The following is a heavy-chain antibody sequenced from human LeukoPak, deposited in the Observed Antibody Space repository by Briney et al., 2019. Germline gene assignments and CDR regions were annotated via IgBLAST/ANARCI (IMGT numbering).Heavy chain of an antibody. CDR2: ISSSGSTI. V-gene: IGHV3-48*03. Sequence: QPGGSLRLSCAASGFTFSSYEMNWVRQAPGKGLEWVSYISSSGSTIYYADSVKGRFTISRDNAKNSLYLQMNSLRAEDTAVYYCATEDIVVVVAGRGPDVWGKGTTVTVSS. CDR1: GFTFSSYE. D-gene: IGHD2-15*01. CDR3: ATEDIVVVVAGRGPDV. J-gene: IGHJ6*04.